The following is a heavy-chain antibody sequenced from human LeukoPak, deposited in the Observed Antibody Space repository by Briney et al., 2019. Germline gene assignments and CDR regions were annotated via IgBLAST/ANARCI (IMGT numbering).Heavy chain of an antibody. D-gene: IGHD6-6*01. Sequence: RTGGSLRLSCAASGFTFSSYWMSWVRQAPGKGLEWVANIKQDGSEKYYVDSVKGRFTISRDNAKNSLYLQMNSLRAEDTAVYYCARDGIRRAAQSYYWGQGTLVTVSS. CDR3: ARDGIRRAAQSYY. CDR1: GFTFSSYW. V-gene: IGHV3-7*01. CDR2: IKQDGSEK. J-gene: IGHJ4*02.